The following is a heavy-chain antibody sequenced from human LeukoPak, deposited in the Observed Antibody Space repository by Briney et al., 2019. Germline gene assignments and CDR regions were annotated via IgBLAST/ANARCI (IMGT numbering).Heavy chain of an antibody. CDR3: ARGDGAMGDFDY. CDR2: IYYSGST. J-gene: IGHJ4*02. D-gene: IGHD5-18*01. CDR1: GGSISSYY. V-gene: IGHV4-59*01. Sequence: SETLSLTCTVSGGSISSYYWSWIRQPPGKGPEWIAYIYYSGSTNYNPPLKSRVTISVDTSKNQFSLKLSSVTAADTPVYYCARGDGAMGDFDYWGQGTLVTVSS.